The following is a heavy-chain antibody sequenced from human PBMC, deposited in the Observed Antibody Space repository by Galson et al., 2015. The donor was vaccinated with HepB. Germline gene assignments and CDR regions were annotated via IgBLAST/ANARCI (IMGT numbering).Heavy chain of an antibody. CDR3: ARDIPYYYDSSGYYYYGMDV. CDR1: GFTFSDYY. V-gene: IGHV3-11*05. J-gene: IGHJ6*02. Sequence: SLRLSCAASGFTFSDYYMSWIRQAPGKGLEWVSYISSSSSYTNYADSVKGRFTIPRDNAKNSLYLQMNSLRAEDTAVYYCARDIPYYYDSSGYYYYGMDVWGQGTTVTVSS. D-gene: IGHD3-22*01. CDR2: ISSSSSYT.